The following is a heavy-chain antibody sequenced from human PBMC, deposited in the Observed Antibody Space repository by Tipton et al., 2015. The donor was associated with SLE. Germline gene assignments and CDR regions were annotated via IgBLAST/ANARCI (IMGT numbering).Heavy chain of an antibody. Sequence: SLRLSCTVSGGSISSSNWWTWVRQPPGKGLEWIGEISQSGSTNYNPSFKSRVTVSIDTSKNQFSLRLTSVTAADTAVYYCARPRGYSRSNWYFDLWGRGTLVTFSS. D-gene: IGHD4-23*01. CDR1: GGSISSSNW. CDR3: ARPRGYSRSNWYFDL. V-gene: IGHV4-4*02. CDR2: ISQSGST. J-gene: IGHJ2*01.